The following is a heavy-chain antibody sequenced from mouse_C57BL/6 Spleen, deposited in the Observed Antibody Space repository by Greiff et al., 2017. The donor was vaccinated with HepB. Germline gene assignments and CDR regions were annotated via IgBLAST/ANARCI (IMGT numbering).Heavy chain of an antibody. CDR2: ISSGGDYI. CDR1: GFTFSSYA. CDR3: TRASHYYGSSYDYFDY. D-gene: IGHD1-1*01. J-gene: IGHJ2*01. V-gene: IGHV5-9-1*02. Sequence: EVKLVESGEGLVKPGGSLKLSCAASGFTFSSYAMSWVRQTPEKRLEWVAYISSGGDYIYYADTVKGRFTISRDNARNTLYLQMSSLKSEDTAMYYCTRASHYYGSSYDYFDYWGQGTTLTVSS.